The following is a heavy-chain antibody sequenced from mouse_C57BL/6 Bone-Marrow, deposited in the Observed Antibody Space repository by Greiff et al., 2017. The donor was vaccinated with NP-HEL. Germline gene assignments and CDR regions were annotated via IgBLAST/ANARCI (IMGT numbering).Heavy chain of an antibody. D-gene: IGHD1-1*01. J-gene: IGHJ2*01. CDR2: IDPENGDT. Sequence: EVQLQQPGAELVRPGASVKLSCTASGFNIKDDYMHWVKQRPEQGLEWIGWIDPENGDTEYASKFQGKATITADTSSNTANLQLSSLTSEDTAVYYCTTSTTVLDFDYWGQGTTLTVSS. CDR3: TTSTTVLDFDY. CDR1: GFNIKDDY. V-gene: IGHV14-4*01.